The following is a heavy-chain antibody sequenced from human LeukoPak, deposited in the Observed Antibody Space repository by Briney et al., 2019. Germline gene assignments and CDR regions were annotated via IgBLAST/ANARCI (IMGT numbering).Heavy chain of an antibody. CDR1: GGSINNDNCY. V-gene: IGHV4-61*02. Sequence: SETLSLTCTVSGGSINNDNCYWSWIRQPAGKGLEWIGRIYTSGSTNYNPSLKSRVTISVDTSKNQFSLKLSSVTAADAAVYYCARVFGGPVSRKFDPWGQGTLVTVSS. CDR2: IYTSGST. CDR3: ARVFGGPVSRKFDP. D-gene: IGHD4-23*01. J-gene: IGHJ5*02.